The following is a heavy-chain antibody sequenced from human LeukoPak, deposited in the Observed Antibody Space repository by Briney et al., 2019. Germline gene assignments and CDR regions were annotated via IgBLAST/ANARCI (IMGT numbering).Heavy chain of an antibody. CDR1: GFTFSSYW. Sequence: TGGSLRLSCAASGFTFSSYWMSWVRQAPGKGLEWVANIKQDGSEKYYVDSVKGRFTISRDNAKNSLYLQMNSLRAEDTAVYYCARDPLRNRANWFDPWGQGTLVTVSS. D-gene: IGHD4-17*01. CDR3: ARDPLRNRANWFDP. CDR2: IKQDGSEK. V-gene: IGHV3-7*01. J-gene: IGHJ5*02.